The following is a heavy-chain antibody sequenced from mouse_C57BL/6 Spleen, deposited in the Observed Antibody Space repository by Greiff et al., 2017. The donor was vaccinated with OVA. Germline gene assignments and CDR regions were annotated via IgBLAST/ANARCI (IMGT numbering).Heavy chain of an antibody. J-gene: IGHJ2*01. CDR3: ARGEVLSYFDY. V-gene: IGHV3-6*01. CDR2: ISYDGSN. D-gene: IGHD1-1*02. Sequence: EVQRVESGPGLVKPSQSLSLTCSVTGYSITSGYYWNWIRQFPGNKLEWMGYISYDGSNNYNPSLKNRISITRDTSKNQFFLKLNSVTTEDTATYYWARGEVLSYFDYWGQGTTLTVSS. CDR1: GYSITSGYY.